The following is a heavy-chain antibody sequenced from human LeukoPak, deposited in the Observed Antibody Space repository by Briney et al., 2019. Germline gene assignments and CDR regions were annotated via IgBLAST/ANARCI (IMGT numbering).Heavy chain of an antibody. Sequence: GGSLRLSCAASGFTFSSYAMSWVRQAPGKGLEWVSAISGSGGSTYYADSVKGRFTISRDNSKNTLYLQMNSLRAEDTAVYYCARHPNYGGNSEYLDYWGQGTLVTVSS. J-gene: IGHJ4*02. V-gene: IGHV3-23*01. CDR3: ARHPNYGGNSEYLDY. CDR2: ISGSGGST. CDR1: GFTFSSYA. D-gene: IGHD4-23*01.